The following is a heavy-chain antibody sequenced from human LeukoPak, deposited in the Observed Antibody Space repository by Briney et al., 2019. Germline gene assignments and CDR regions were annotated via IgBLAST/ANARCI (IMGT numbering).Heavy chain of an antibody. Sequence: SVKVSCKASGYTFTGYYMHWVRQAPGQGLEWMGRINPNSGGTNYAQKFQGRVTMTRDTSVSTAYMELSRLRSDDTAMYYCARGARGTWAWGDWGQGTLVTVSS. CDR3: ARGARGTWAWGD. CDR1: GYTFTGYY. J-gene: IGHJ4*02. CDR2: INPNSGGT. D-gene: IGHD3-10*01. V-gene: IGHV1-2*06.